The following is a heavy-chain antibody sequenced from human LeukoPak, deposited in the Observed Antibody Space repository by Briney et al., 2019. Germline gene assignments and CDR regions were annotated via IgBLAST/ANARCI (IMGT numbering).Heavy chain of an antibody. Sequence: GGSLRLSCVVSGFSIGANTVTWARRAPGKGLEWLANIGPDGSEDYYVDLVRGRFTISRDNARNSLYLQMNSLRAEDTAVYHCARSKSWYSTDAFDIWGQGTMVTVSS. CDR1: GFSIGANT. CDR3: ARSKSWYSTDAFDI. D-gene: IGHD2-15*01. V-gene: IGHV3-7*01. CDR2: IGPDGSED. J-gene: IGHJ3*02.